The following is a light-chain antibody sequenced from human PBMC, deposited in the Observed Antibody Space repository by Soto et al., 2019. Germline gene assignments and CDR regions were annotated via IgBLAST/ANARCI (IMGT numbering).Light chain of an antibody. J-gene: IGKJ1*01. CDR1: QSVSGN. Sequence: EIVMTQSPATLSVSPGERATLSCRASQSVSGNLAWYQQKPGQAPRLLIYDASNRATGIPPRFSGSGSGTDFTLTISSLEPEDSAVYYCQQRSNWPRTFGQGTKVDI. CDR3: QQRSNWPRT. CDR2: DAS. V-gene: IGKV3-11*01.